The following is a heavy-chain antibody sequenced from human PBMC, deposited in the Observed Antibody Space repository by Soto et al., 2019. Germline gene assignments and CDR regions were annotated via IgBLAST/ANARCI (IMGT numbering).Heavy chain of an antibody. J-gene: IGHJ4*02. CDR1: GFTFSNFG. CDR2: IWYDGSNI. V-gene: IGHV3-33*01. D-gene: IGHD1-20*01. CDR3: ARVSLLFDY. Sequence: GGSLRLSCAASGFTFSNFGMHWVRQAPGKGLEWVAVIWYDGSNIHYADSVKGRFTISRDNSKNTLYLQMNSLRAEDTAVYYCARVSLLFDYWGQGTLVTVSS.